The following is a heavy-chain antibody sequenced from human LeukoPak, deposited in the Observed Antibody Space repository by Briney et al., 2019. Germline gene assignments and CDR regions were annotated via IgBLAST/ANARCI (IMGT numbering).Heavy chain of an antibody. D-gene: IGHD3-3*01. Sequence: ASVKVSCKASGDTFSSYTISWVRQAPGQGLEWMGRIIPIFGRPNYAQKFQGRVTISADKFTSTAYMELSSLRSEDTAVYYCARWSGDAFDIWGQGTMVTVSS. J-gene: IGHJ3*02. CDR3: ARWSGDAFDI. CDR1: GDTFSSYT. CDR2: IIPIFGRP. V-gene: IGHV1-69*02.